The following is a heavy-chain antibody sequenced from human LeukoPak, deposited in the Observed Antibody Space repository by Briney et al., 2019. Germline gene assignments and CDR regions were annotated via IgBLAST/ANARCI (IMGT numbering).Heavy chain of an antibody. V-gene: IGHV3-23*01. J-gene: IGHJ6*02. CDR3: AKSVAIYFYYGLDV. CDR2: ISGSGGST. CDR1: GFTFSSYA. Sequence: PGGSLRLSRAASGFTFSSYAMSWVRQTPGKGLEWVSAISGSGGSTYYADSVKGRFTIPRDNSKNTLFLQMNSLRAEDTAPYYCAKSVAIYFYYGLDVWGQGTTVAVSS. D-gene: IGHD3-3*01.